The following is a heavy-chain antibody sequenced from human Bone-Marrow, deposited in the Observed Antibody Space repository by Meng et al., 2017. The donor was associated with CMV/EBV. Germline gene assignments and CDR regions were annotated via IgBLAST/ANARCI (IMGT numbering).Heavy chain of an antibody. V-gene: IGHV3-11*04. D-gene: IGHD6-19*01. Sequence: GESLKISCAASGFTFSNYDMNWIRQAPGKGLEWVSYISRSGITVFYADSVKGRFTISRDDAKNSLYLQMDSLGAEDTALYYCARDAGRSGWPSLNEYWAQGTLATVSS. CDR3: ARDAGRSGWPSLNEY. CDR1: GFTFSNYD. CDR2: ISRSGITV. J-gene: IGHJ4*02.